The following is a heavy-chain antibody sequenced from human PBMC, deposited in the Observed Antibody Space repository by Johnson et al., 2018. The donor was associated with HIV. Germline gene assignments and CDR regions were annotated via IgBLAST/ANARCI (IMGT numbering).Heavy chain of an antibody. CDR2: ISYDGSNQ. J-gene: IGHJ3*02. CDR3: ARDLDRSAFDI. Sequence: QVQLVESGGGVVQPGRSLRLSCTASGFTFSNYAIHWVRQAPGKGLEWVTVISYDGSNQYYADSVKGRFTISRDNSKNTLYLQMNSLRAEDTAVYYCARDLDRSAFDIWGQGTMVTVSS. V-gene: IGHV3-30*04. CDR1: GFTFSNYA. D-gene: IGHD2-2*03.